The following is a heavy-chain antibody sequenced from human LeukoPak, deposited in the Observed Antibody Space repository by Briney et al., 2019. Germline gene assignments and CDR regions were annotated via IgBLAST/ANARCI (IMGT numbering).Heavy chain of an antibody. J-gene: IGHJ4*02. CDR2: ISASGGS. CDR3: AREPRDCTGGTCQSAGGYYFYY. CDR1: GFTFSNYA. V-gene: IGHV3-23*01. D-gene: IGHD2-15*01. Sequence: GGSLRLSCAASGFTFSNYAMSWVRQAPGKGLEWVSGISASGGSYYADSVKGRFTVSRDISKNTLYLQMNSLRAEDMAVYFCAREPRDCTGGTCQSAGGYYFYYWSQGTLVTVSS.